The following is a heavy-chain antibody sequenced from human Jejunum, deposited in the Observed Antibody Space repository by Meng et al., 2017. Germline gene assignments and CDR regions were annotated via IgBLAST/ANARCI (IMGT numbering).Heavy chain of an antibody. Sequence: QVALQGSGPGLVKPSETLSLTCAASGCSNSSVYWWTWVRQSPGKGLEWIGEIYHSGSTNYNPSLKSRVTISVDKSKNQFSLKLTSVTAADTAVYYCARGGYYSFDYWGQGTLVTVSS. V-gene: IGHV4-4*02. CDR1: GCSNSSVYW. CDR3: ARGGYYSFDY. J-gene: IGHJ4*02. CDR2: IYHSGST. D-gene: IGHD5-18*01.